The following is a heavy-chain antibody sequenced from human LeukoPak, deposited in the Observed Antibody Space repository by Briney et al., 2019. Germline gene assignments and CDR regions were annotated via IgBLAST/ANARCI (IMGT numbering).Heavy chain of an antibody. D-gene: IGHD3-3*01. CDR3: ARVHTRDFWSGYYHNWFDP. Sequence: PSETLSLTCTVSGGSISSYYWSWIRQPPGKGLEWIGYIYYSGSTNYNPSLKSRVTISVDTSKNQFSLKLSSVTAADTAVYYCARVHTRDFWSGYYHNWFDPWGQGTLVTVSS. V-gene: IGHV4-59*12. CDR2: IYYSGST. CDR1: GGSISSYY. J-gene: IGHJ5*02.